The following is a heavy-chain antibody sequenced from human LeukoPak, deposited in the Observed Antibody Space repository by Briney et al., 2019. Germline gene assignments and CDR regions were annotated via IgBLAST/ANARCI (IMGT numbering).Heavy chain of an antibody. Sequence: PVGSLRLSCSVSGFTFSSYAMYWVRQPPGKGLEYVSAISSNGDRIYYADSVKGRFTISRDNSKNTVYRQMSSLGAGDTAVYYCVKVRIPGTTVTGFDYWGQGTLVTVSS. CDR2: ISSNGDRI. CDR3: VKVRIPGTTVTGFDY. D-gene: IGHD4-17*01. CDR1: GFTFSSYA. V-gene: IGHV3-64D*09. J-gene: IGHJ4*02.